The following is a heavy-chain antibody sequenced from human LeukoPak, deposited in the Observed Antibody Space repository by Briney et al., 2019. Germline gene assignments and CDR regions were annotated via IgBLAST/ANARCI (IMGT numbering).Heavy chain of an antibody. CDR1: GFTFNKYA. V-gene: IGHV3-23*01. D-gene: IGHD2-2*01. J-gene: IGHJ4*02. CDR2: ISGSGVNK. CDR3: AKAGGTSCFMVTGDC. Sequence: GGSLRLSCAASGFTFNKYAMSWVRQAPGKGLEWVSGISGSGVNKYYADSVKGRFIISGDSSKNTVYLQMNSLRAEDTAVYYCAKAGGTSCFMVTGDCWGQGTLVTVSS.